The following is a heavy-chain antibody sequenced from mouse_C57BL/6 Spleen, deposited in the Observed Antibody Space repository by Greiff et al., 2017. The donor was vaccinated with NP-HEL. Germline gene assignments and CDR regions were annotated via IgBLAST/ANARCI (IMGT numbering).Heavy chain of an antibody. CDR3: ARRGGNHPYWYFDV. CDR1: GYTFTSYW. J-gene: IGHJ1*03. D-gene: IGHD2-1*01. V-gene: IGHV1-64*01. CDR2: IHPNSGST. Sequence: VKLQQPGAELVKPGASVKLSCKASGYTFTSYWMHWVKQRPGQGLEWIGMIHPNSGSTNYNEKFKSKATLTVDKSSSTAYMQLSSLTSEDYAVYYCARRGGNHPYWYFDVWGTGTTVTVSS.